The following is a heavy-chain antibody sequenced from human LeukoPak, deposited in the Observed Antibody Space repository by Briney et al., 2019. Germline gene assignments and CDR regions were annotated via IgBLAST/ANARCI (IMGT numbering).Heavy chain of an antibody. CDR2: IYWDDDK. J-gene: IGHJ4*02. CDR3: AHSRVFMVRGVITEAGTFDY. Sequence: ESGPTLVEPTRTLTLTCTFSGFSLSTSGVGVGWIRQPPGKALEWLALIYWDDDKRYSPSLKSRLTITKDTSKNQVVLTMTNMDPVDTATYYCAHSRVFMVRGVITEAGTFDYWGQGTLVTVSS. CDR1: GFSLSTSGVG. V-gene: IGHV2-5*02. D-gene: IGHD3-10*01.